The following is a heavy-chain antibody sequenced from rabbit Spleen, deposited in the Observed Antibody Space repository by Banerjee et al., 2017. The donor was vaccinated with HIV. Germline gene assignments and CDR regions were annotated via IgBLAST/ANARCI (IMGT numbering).Heavy chain of an antibody. V-gene: IGHV1S40*01. D-gene: IGHD1-1*01. CDR3: ARDVGSGDYSDVYFNL. J-gene: IGHJ4*01. CDR2: IAGSSSGFT. Sequence: QSLEESGGDLVKPGASLTLTCTASGFSFSSSDYMCWVRQAPGKGLEWISCIAGSSSGFTYSATWAKGRFSCSKTSSTTVTLHMTSLTVADTATYFCARDVGSGDYSDVYFNLWVPGTLVTVS. CDR1: GFSFSSSDY.